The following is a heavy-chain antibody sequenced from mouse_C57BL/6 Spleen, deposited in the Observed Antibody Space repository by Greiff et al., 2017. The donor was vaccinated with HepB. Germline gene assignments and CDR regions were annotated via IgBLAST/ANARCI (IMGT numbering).Heavy chain of an antibody. D-gene: IGHD2-1*01. CDR1: GFNIKDVY. J-gene: IGHJ3*01. V-gene: IGHV14-4*01. Sequence: VQLQQSGAELVRPGASVKLSCTASGFNIKDVYMHWVKQRPEQGLEWIGWIDPENGDTEYASKFQGKATITADTSSNTAYLQLSSLTSEDTAVYYCTIYYGPFAYWGQGTLVTVSA. CDR2: IDPENGDT. CDR3: TIYYGPFAY.